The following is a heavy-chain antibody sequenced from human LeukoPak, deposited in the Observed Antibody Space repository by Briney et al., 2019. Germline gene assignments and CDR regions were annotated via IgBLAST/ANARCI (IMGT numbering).Heavy chain of an antibody. CDR1: GFTFSSYW. V-gene: IGHV3-7*01. J-gene: IGHJ4*02. Sequence: PGGSLRLSCATSGFTFSSYWMSWVRQAPGKGLEWVADIKEDGSGKYYVDSVKGRFTISRDNAKNSLYLQMNSLRAEDTAVYYCALNPDYYGSGSFDYWGQGTLVTVSS. D-gene: IGHD3-10*01. CDR2: IKEDGSGK. CDR3: ALNPDYYGSGSFDY.